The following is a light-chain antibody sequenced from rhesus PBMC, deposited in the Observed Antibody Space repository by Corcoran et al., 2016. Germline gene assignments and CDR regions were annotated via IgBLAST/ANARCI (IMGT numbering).Light chain of an antibody. J-gene: IGKJ1*01. CDR3: LQYSSSPWT. CDR2: KAS. Sequence: DIQMTQSPSSLSASVGDTVTITCRASQSISSWLDWYQQKPGKAPKLLIYKASSLQSGVPSRFSGSVSGTDVTLTISSLQPEDFATYYCLQYSSSPWTFGQGTKVEIK. V-gene: IGKV1-22*01. CDR1: QSISSW.